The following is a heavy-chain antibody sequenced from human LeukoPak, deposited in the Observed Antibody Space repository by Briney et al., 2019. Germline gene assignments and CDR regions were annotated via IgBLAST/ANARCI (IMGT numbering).Heavy chain of an antibody. D-gene: IGHD6-13*01. V-gene: IGHV3-23*01. CDR1: GFTISNYA. CDR3: AKVTSSGWYYLAYFDY. J-gene: IGHJ4*02. Sequence: GGSLRLSCAASGFTISNYAMSWVRQAPGKGLEWVSTISGSGGSTYYADSVKGRFTISRDNSKDTLYLQMNSLRAEDTAVYYCAKVTSSGWYYLAYFDYWGQGTLVTVSS. CDR2: ISGSGGST.